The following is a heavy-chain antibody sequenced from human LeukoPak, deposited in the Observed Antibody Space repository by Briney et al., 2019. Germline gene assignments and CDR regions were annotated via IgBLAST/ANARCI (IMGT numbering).Heavy chain of an antibody. Sequence: GGSLRLSCAASGFAFSTYGMHWVRQAPGKGLEGVAVIWFDGSNKYYADSVKGRFTISRDNSENTLYLQMNSLRAEDTAVYYCARRLYCSGSSCHTGPDAFDVWGQGIVVTVSS. J-gene: IGHJ3*01. CDR1: GFAFSTYG. CDR2: IWFDGSNK. V-gene: IGHV3-33*01. CDR3: ARRLYCSGSSCHTGPDAFDV. D-gene: IGHD2-2*02.